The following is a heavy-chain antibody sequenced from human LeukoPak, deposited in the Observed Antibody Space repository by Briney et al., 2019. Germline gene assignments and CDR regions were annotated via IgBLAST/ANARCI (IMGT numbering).Heavy chain of an antibody. V-gene: IGHV3-7*01. CDR2: IKQDGSDK. J-gene: IGHJ6*03. D-gene: IGHD2-15*01. Sequence: GGSLRLSCAASGFTFSTYWMSWVRQAPGKGLEWVAKIKQDGSDKFYVDSVKGRFTISRDNAKNSLYLQMNSLRAEDTAVYYCARDTSAAYCSGGSCRGWYFYYYYYMDVWGKGTTVTVSS. CDR3: ARDTSAAYCSGGSCRGWYFYYYYYMDV. CDR1: GFTFSTYW.